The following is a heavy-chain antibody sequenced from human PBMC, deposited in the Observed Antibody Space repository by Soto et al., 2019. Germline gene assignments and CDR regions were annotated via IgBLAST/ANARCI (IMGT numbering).Heavy chain of an antibody. J-gene: IGHJ5*01. CDR1: GDSISTVDYF. CDR3: ARGRYGLTGRCFPNWFDS. V-gene: IGHV4-30-4*01. Sequence: ASETLSLTCSVSGDSISTVDYFWAWIRQPPGQALEYIGYIYKSTTTYYNPSFESRVAISLDTSKSQFSLNVTSVTAADTAVYFCARGRYGLTGRCFPNWFDSWGQGTLVTVS. CDR2: IYKSTTT. D-gene: IGHD3-10*01.